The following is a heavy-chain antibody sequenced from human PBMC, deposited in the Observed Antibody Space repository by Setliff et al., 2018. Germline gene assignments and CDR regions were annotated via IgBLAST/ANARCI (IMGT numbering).Heavy chain of an antibody. V-gene: IGHV3-74*01. CDR2: INSDESRT. D-gene: IGHD4-17*01. CDR3: AREDYGDYWDAFDI. J-gene: IGHJ3*02. Sequence: PSETLSLTCTVSGGSVSSGSYWMHWVRQGPGKGLVWVARINSDESRTNYAGSVKGRFTISSDNAKNSLYLQMNSLRAEDTAVYYCAREDYGDYWDAFDIWGQGTMVTVSS. CDR1: GGSVSSGSYW.